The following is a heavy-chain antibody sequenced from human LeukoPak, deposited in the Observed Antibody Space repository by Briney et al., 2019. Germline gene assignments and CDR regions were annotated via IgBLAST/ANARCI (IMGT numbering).Heavy chain of an antibody. CDR1: GGSISSSSYY. J-gene: IGHJ5*02. Sequence: SETLSLTCTVSGGSISSSSYYWGWIRQPPGKGLEWIGIVYYSGSTYYNPSLKIRVTISVDTSKSQFSLKLSSVTAANTAVYYSARHTYRIYYGSGVVPLGMNWFDPWGQGTLVTVSS. D-gene: IGHD3-10*01. V-gene: IGHV4-39*01. CDR2: VYYSGST. CDR3: ARHTYRIYYGSGVVPLGMNWFDP.